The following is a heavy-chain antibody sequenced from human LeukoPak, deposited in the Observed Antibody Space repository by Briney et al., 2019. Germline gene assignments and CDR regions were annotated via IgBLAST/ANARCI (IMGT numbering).Heavy chain of an antibody. CDR2: MNPKSGNT. CDR1: GYTFTSYD. J-gene: IGHJ6*03. V-gene: IGHV1-8*01. Sequence: ASVKVSCKASGYTFTSYDINWVRQATGQGLEWMGWMNPKSGNTGYAQKFQGGVTMTRDTSISTAYMELGSLRSEDTAVYYCARVTMASHYYYYYYMDVWGKGTTVTVSS. CDR3: ARVTMASHYYYYYYMDV. D-gene: IGHD1-14*01.